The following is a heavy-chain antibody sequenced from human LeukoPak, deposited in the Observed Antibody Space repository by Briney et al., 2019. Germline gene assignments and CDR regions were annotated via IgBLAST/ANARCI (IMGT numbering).Heavy chain of an antibody. CDR2: IYYSGST. J-gene: IGHJ4*02. CDR3: ARSPVAAAVPFDN. D-gene: IGHD6-13*01. V-gene: IGHV4-59*01. CDR1: GGSFSGYY. Sequence: SETLSLTCAVYGGSFSGYYWSWIRLPPGKGLEWIGYIYYSGSTNYNPSLKSRVTISLDTSKTQFSLKLGSVTAADTAVYYCARSPVAAAVPFDNWGQGALVTVSS.